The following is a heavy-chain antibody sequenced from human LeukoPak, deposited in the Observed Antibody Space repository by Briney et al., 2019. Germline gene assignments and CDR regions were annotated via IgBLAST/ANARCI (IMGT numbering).Heavy chain of an antibody. CDR2: INSDGSST. Sequence: GGSLRPSCAAPGFSFSSTWMHWVRQVPGKGLEWISRINSDGSSTIYADSVKGRFTISRDNTKNTLYLQMNSLRADDTAVYYCARDRYYTADCWGQGTLVTVSS. D-gene: IGHD2-8*02. V-gene: IGHV3-74*01. CDR3: ARDRYYTADC. J-gene: IGHJ4*02. CDR1: GFSFSSTW.